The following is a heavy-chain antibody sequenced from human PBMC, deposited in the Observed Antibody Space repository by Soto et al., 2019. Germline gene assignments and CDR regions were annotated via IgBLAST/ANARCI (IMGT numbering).Heavy chain of an antibody. CDR2: IDPSDSYT. CDR3: ARRSGNAGTNYYYHGLDV. CDR1: GYSFTSYW. V-gene: IGHV5-10-1*01. Sequence: GESLKISCKGSGYSFTSYWISWVRQMPGKGLEWMGRIDPSDSYTNYSPSFQGHVTISADKSISTAYLQWSSLKASDTAMYYCARRSGNAGTNYYYHGLDVWGQGTTVTVSS. J-gene: IGHJ6*02. D-gene: IGHD2-8*01.